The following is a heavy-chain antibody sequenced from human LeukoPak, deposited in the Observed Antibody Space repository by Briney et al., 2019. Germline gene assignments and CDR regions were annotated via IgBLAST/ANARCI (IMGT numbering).Heavy chain of an antibody. CDR2: ISSSSSYI. CDR3: ARDSCSSTSCYYY. D-gene: IGHD2-2*01. V-gene: IGHV3-21*01. CDR1: GFTFSSYS. Sequence: GGSLRLSCAASGFTFSSYSMNWVRQAPGKGLEWVSSISSSSSYIYYADSVKGRFTISRDNAKNSLYLQMNSLRAEDTAVYYCARDSCSSTSCYYYWGQGTLLTVSS. J-gene: IGHJ4*02.